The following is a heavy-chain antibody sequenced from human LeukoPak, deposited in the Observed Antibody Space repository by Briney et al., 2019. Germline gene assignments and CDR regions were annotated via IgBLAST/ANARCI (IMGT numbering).Heavy chain of an antibody. V-gene: IGHV3-23*01. CDR3: AKGREPKYSSGWYYFDY. J-gene: IGHJ4*02. Sequence: GGSLRLSCTASTSTFSSYAMTWVRQPLRTGLQWVATLSASGARIHYADSVKGRFTISRDNAKNSLYLQMNSLRAEDMALYYCAKGREPKYSSGWYYFDYWGQGTLVTVSS. CDR2: LSASGARI. D-gene: IGHD6-19*01. CDR1: TSTFSSYA.